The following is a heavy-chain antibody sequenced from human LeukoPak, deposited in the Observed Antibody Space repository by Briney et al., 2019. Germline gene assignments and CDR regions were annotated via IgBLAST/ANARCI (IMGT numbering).Heavy chain of an antibody. CDR2: ITGSGRST. D-gene: IGHD1-1*01. V-gene: IGHV3-23*01. J-gene: IGHJ4*02. Sequence: GGSLRLSCAASGFTFSSFAMSWVRQAPGKGLEYVSTITGSGRSTYYADSVKGRFAISRDNSKNALFLQMNSLRVEDTAIYYCAKGQELDDGVFDSWGQGTLVTVSS. CDR1: GFTFSSFA. CDR3: AKGQELDDGVFDS.